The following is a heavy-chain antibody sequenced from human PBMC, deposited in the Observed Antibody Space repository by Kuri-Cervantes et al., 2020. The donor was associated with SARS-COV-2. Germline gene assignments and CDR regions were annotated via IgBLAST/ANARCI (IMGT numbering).Heavy chain of an antibody. CDR1: VGSISSGGYS. V-gene: IGHV4-30-2*01. Sequence: SQTLSLTCAVSVGSISSGGYSWSWIRQPPGKGLEWIGYIYHSGSTYYNPSLKSRVTISVDTSKNQFSLKLSSVTAADTAVYYCARVYGDYVWGSYRLPEGYFDYWGQGTLVTVSS. D-gene: IGHD3-16*02. J-gene: IGHJ4*02. CDR3: ARVYGDYVWGSYRLPEGYFDY. CDR2: IYHSGST.